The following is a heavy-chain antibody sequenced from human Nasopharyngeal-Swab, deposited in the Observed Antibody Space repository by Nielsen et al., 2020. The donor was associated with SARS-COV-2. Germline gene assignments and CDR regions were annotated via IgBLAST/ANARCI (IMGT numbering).Heavy chain of an antibody. V-gene: IGHV1-3*01. Sequence: WVRQAPGQRLEWMGWINAGNGNTKYSQKFQGRVTIARDTSASTAYMELSSLRSEDTAVYYCARGIVVVVAEEWFDPWGQGTLVTVSS. CDR2: INAGNGNT. D-gene: IGHD2-15*01. CDR3: ARGIVVVVAEEWFDP. J-gene: IGHJ5*02.